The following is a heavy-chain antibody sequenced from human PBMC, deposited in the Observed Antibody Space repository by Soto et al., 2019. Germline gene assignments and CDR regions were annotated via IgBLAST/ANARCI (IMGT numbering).Heavy chain of an antibody. J-gene: IGHJ6*02. CDR2: INAGNGNT. CDR1: GYTFTSYA. V-gene: IGHV1-3*01. D-gene: IGHD3-16*01. Sequence: QVQLVQSGAEVKKPGASVKVSCKASGYTFTSYAMHWVRQAPGQRLEWMGWINAGNGNTKYSQKFQGRVTITRDTSASTAYMELSSLRSEDTAVYYCARGELVHYYYGMDVWGQGTTVTVSS. CDR3: ARGELVHYYYGMDV.